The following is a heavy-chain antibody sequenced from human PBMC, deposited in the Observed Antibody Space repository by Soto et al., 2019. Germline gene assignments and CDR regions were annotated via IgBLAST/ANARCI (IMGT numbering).Heavy chain of an antibody. CDR3: ARERGPEELLGHFDL. Sequence: QEQLVQSGAEVKKPGSSVKVSCKASGGIFSSYALSWVRQAPGQGLEWMGGIIPIFGTSNYAQKFQGRVTITADESTSTAYMELSSLTSEDTAVYYCARERGPEELLGHFDLWGQGTLDTVSS. V-gene: IGHV1-69*01. CDR2: IIPIFGTS. J-gene: IGHJ4*02. CDR1: GGIFSSYA. D-gene: IGHD1-26*01.